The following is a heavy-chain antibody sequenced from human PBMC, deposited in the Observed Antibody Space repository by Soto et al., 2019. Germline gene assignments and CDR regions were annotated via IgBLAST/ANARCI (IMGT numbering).Heavy chain of an antibody. CDR3: ARDSYQWLVRGSYNWFDP. J-gene: IGHJ5*02. CDR1: GGTFSSYA. V-gene: IGHV1-69*13. D-gene: IGHD6-19*01. Sequence: SVKVSCKASGGTFSSYAISWVRQAPGQGLEWMGGIIPIFGTANYAQKFQGRVTITADESTSTAYMELSSLRSEDTAVYYCARDSYQWLVRGSYNWFDPWGQGTLVTVSS. CDR2: IIPIFGTA.